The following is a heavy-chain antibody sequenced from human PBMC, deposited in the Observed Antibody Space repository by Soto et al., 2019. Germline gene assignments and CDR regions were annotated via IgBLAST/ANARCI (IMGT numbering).Heavy chain of an antibody. Sequence: QVQLQESGPGLVKPSETLSLTCTVSGGSISSYYWSWIRQPPGKGLEWIGYIYYSGSTNYNPSLKRRVTIAEDTSKNQFCLKLSSVTAANTAVYYCARVGGYEGELLGYFDLWGRGTLVTVSS. CDR3: ARVGGYEGELLGYFDL. CDR2: IYYSGST. CDR1: GGSISSYY. V-gene: IGHV4-59*01. D-gene: IGHD5-12*01. J-gene: IGHJ2*01.